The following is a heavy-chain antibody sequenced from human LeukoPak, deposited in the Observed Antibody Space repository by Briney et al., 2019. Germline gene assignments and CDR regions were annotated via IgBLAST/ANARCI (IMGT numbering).Heavy chain of an antibody. CDR3: AKLGYYDFWSNYLVFDN. D-gene: IGHD3-3*01. CDR2: VFGSGGST. J-gene: IGHJ4*02. CDR1: GYTFNSYA. V-gene: IGHV3-23*01. Sequence: GGSLRLSCAPSGYTFNSYAMSGGRQAPGKGGGWVSEVFGSGGSTYYPDSVEGRFTISRDNSKDTLYLQINSLRVEDTAVYFCAKLGYYDFWSNYLVFDNWGQGTLVTVSS.